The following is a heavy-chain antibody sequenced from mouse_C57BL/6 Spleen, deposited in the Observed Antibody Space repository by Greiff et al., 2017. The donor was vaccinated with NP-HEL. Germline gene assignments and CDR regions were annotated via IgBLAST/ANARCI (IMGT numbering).Heavy chain of an antibody. Sequence: EVQLVESGGGLVKPGGSLKLSCAASGFTFSSYAMSWVRQTPEKRLEWVATISDGGSYTYYPDNVKGRFTISRDNAKNNLYLQMSHLKSEDTAMYYCAREDYYYGSREGMDYWGQGTSVTVSS. CDR2: ISDGGSYT. D-gene: IGHD1-1*01. V-gene: IGHV5-4*01. CDR1: GFTFSSYA. J-gene: IGHJ4*01. CDR3: AREDYYYGSREGMDY.